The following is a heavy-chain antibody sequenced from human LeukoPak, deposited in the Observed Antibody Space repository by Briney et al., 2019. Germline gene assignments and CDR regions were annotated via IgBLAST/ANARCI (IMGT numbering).Heavy chain of an antibody. V-gene: IGHV4-39*01. CDR3: ASLWFGSYYYYMDV. CDR2: IYYSGST. CDR1: GGSISSSSYY. D-gene: IGHD3-10*01. J-gene: IGHJ6*03. Sequence: PSETLSLTCTVSGGSISSSSYYWGWIRQPPGKALEWIGSIYYSGSTYYNPSLKSRVPISVDTSKNQFSLKLSSVTAADTAVYYCASLWFGSYYYYMDVWGKGTTVTISS.